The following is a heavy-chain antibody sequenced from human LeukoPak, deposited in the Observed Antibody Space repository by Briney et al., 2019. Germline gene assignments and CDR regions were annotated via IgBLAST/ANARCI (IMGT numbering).Heavy chain of an antibody. CDR3: ASSGYSYGLGAFDI. J-gene: IGHJ3*02. D-gene: IGHD5-18*01. CDR2: IYYSGST. Sequence: SETLSLTCTVSGGSISSHYWGWIRQPPGKGLEWIGYIYYSGSTNYNPSLKSRVTISVDTSKNQFSLKLSSVTAADTAVYYCASSGYSYGLGAFDIWGQGTMVTVSS. V-gene: IGHV4-59*11. CDR1: GGSISSHY.